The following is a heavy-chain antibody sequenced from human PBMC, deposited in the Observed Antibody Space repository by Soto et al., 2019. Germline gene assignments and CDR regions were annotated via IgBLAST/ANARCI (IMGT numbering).Heavy chain of an antibody. Sequence: QVQLQQWGAGLLKPSETLSLTCAVYGGSLSGYYWSWIRQPPGKGLEWIGEINHSGSTNYNPSLKSRVTISVDTSKNQFSLKLSSVTAADTAVYYCAYRRGYSYGLHGMDVWGQGTTVTVSS. V-gene: IGHV4-34*01. CDR2: INHSGST. CDR1: GGSLSGYY. CDR3: AYRRGYSYGLHGMDV. J-gene: IGHJ6*02. D-gene: IGHD5-18*01.